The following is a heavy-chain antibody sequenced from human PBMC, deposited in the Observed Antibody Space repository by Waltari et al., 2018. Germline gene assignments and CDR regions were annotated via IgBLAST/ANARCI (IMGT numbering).Heavy chain of an antibody. Sequence: QVQLVQSGAEVKKSGASVKVSCKASGYTFTDFFIHWVRQAPGQGLEWMRRINPNGGDTSYAQRFQGRVTMTGDTSITTAYMELTGLRSDDTAIYYCARSGGGTTTFGVAEWGQGSLVTVS. J-gene: IGHJ4*02. CDR1: GYTFTDFF. CDR2: INPNGGDT. D-gene: IGHD3-3*01. V-gene: IGHV1-2*06. CDR3: ARSGGGTTTFGVAE.